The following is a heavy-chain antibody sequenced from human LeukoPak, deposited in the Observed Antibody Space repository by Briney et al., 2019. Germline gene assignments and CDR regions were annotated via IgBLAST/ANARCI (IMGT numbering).Heavy chain of an antibody. Sequence: ASVKVSCKASGYTFTGYYMHWVRQAPGQGLEWMGWINPNSGGTNYAQKFQGRVTMTRDTSISTAYMELSRLRSDDTAVYYCARDSPRGHYGSGSRIDYWGQGTLVTVSS. CDR3: ARDSPRGHYGSGSRIDY. CDR1: GYTFTGYY. J-gene: IGHJ4*02. V-gene: IGHV1-2*02. D-gene: IGHD3-10*01. CDR2: INPNSGGT.